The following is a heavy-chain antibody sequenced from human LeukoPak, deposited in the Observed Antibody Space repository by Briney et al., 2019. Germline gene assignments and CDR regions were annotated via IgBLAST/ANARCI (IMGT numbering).Heavy chain of an antibody. Sequence: ASVKVSCKASGYTFTGYYMHWVRQAPGQGLEWMGWINPNSGGTNYAQKFQGWVTMTRNTSISTAYMELSSLRSEDTAVYYCARPPSSGGYYYYYGMDVWGQGTTVTVSS. CDR3: ARPPSSGGYYYYYGMDV. J-gene: IGHJ6*02. CDR1: GYTFTGYY. V-gene: IGHV1-2*04. D-gene: IGHD6-25*01. CDR2: INPNSGGT.